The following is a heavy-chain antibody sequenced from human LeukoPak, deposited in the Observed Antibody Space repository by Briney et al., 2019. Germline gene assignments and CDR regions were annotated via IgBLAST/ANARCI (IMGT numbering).Heavy chain of an antibody. CDR3: ARETGYSYGYSYFDY. J-gene: IGHJ4*02. CDR1: GGSISTSNYY. Sequence: PSETLSLTCTVSGGSISTSNYYWSWIRQPPGKGLEWIGEINHSGSTNYNPSLKSRVTISVDTSKNQFSLKLSSVTAADTAVYYCARETGYSYGYSYFDYWGQGTLVTVSS. CDR2: INHSGST. V-gene: IGHV4-39*07. D-gene: IGHD5-18*01.